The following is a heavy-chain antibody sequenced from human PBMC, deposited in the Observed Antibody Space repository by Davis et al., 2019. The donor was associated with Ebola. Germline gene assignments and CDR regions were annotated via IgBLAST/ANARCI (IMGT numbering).Heavy chain of an antibody. Sequence: GESLKIPCKTSGYSFTNNWIAWVLQMPGKDLAWMGIIYPGDSDIRYSPSFEGQVTISADKSISPAYLQLSSLKASDTAMYYCARLLPSGGGLDFWGQGTLVTVSS. CDR2: IYPGDSDI. CDR3: ARLLPSGGGLDF. J-gene: IGHJ4*02. D-gene: IGHD3-16*01. V-gene: IGHV5-51*01. CDR1: GYSFTNNW.